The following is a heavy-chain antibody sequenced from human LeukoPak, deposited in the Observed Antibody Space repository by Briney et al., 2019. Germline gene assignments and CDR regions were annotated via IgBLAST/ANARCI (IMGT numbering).Heavy chain of an antibody. J-gene: IGHJ4*02. Sequence: GGSLRLSCAASGFTFSSYWMHWVRQAPGKGLAWVSRINSDGSSTSYADSVKGRFTISGDNAKNTLYLQMNSLRAEDTAVYYCATDYGVYFDYWGQGTLVTVSS. V-gene: IGHV3-74*01. CDR2: INSDGSST. D-gene: IGHD4-17*01. CDR3: ATDYGVYFDY. CDR1: GFTFSSYW.